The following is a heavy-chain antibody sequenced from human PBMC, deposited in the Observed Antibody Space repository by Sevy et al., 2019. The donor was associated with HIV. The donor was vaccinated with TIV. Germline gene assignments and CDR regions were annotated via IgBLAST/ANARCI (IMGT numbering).Heavy chain of an antibody. CDR3: ARELGYCSGGSCYTSYYYYSMDV. J-gene: IGHJ6*02. Sequence: GGSLRLSCAASGFTFSSYWMHWVRQAPGKGLVWVSRINSDGSSTSYADSVKGRFTISRDNAKNTLYLQMNSLRAEDTAVYYCARELGYCSGGSCYTSYYYYSMDVWGQGTTVTVSS. D-gene: IGHD2-15*01. CDR1: GFTFSSYW. CDR2: INSDGSST. V-gene: IGHV3-74*01.